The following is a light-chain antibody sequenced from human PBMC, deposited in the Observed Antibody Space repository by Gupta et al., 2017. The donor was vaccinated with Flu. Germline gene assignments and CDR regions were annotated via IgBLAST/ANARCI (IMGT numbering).Light chain of an antibody. V-gene: IGKV1-39*01. CDR1: QSMADY. CDR2: AAS. J-gene: IGKJ1*01. CDR3: QQTYRTPPT. Sequence: PPSLSASVGDRVTITCRASQSMADYLHWYQQKPGKAPKLLIYAASTLQSGVPSRFSGSGSGTDFTLSISSLQPEDFATYYCQQTYRTPPTFGQGTKVEI.